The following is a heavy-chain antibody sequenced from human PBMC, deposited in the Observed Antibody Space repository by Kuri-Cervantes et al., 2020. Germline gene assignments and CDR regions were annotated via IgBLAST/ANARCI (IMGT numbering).Heavy chain of an antibody. J-gene: IGHJ4*02. CDR2: INSDGSST. V-gene: IGHV3-74*01. Sequence: GGSLRLSCAASGFTFSSYWMHWVRQAPGKGLVWVSRINSDGSSTSYADSVKGRFTISRDNAKNSLYLQMNSLRAEDTAVYYCARDGWSGYYDSSGYYDYWGQGTLVTVSS. CDR3: ARDGWSGYYDSSGYYDY. D-gene: IGHD3-22*01. CDR1: GFTFSSYW.